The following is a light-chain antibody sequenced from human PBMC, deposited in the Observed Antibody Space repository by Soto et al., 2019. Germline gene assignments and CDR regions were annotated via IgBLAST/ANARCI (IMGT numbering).Light chain of an antibody. CDR1: SSNIGAGYD. CDR3: SSFTSKSTLI. CDR2: EVR. Sequence: QSVLTQPPSVSGAPGQRFTISCTGSSSNIGAGYDVHWYQQLPGTAPRLIFYEVRNRPSGIPLRFSASKSGNTASLTISGLQAEDEAHYYCSSFTSKSTLIFGGGTKVTVL. J-gene: IGLJ2*01. V-gene: IGLV1-40*01.